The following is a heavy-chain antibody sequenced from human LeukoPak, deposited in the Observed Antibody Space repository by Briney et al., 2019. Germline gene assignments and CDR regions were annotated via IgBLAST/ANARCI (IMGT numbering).Heavy chain of an antibody. J-gene: IGHJ5*02. CDR3: ARDRRFYHDFWSGHNWFDP. V-gene: IGHV3-48*03. Sequence: GGSLRLSXVASGFTFSSYEMNWVRQAPGKGLEWISYISDTGYSTHYAGSVKGRFTISRDNAKDSLFLQMNSLRAEDTAVYYCARDRRFYHDFWSGHNWFDPWGLGTLVTVSS. D-gene: IGHD3-3*01. CDR1: GFTFSSYE. CDR2: ISDTGYST.